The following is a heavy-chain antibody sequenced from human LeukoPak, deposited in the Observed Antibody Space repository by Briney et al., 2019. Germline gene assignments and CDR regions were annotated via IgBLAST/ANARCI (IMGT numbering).Heavy chain of an antibody. CDR3: AKDLGYSAYGGAFEI. V-gene: IGHV3-9*03. D-gene: IGHD5-12*01. Sequence: GGSLRLSCAASGLTFSSYEMNWVRQAPGKGLEWVSGISWNSRSIDYADSVKGRFTISRDNAKNSLYLQMNSLRTEDMALYYCAKDLGYSAYGGAFEIWGQGTMVTVSS. CDR1: GLTFSSYE. CDR2: ISWNSRSI. J-gene: IGHJ3*02.